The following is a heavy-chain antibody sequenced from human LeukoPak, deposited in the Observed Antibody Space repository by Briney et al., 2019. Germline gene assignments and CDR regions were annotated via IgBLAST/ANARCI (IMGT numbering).Heavy chain of an antibody. D-gene: IGHD3-3*01. J-gene: IGHJ6*03. CDR1: GFTFSSYS. V-gene: IGHV3-21*01. CDR3: ARGENTIFGVVNYYYCYMDV. Sequence: GGSLRLSCAASGFTFSSYSMNWVRQAPGKGLEWVSSISSSSSYIYYADSVKGRFTISRDNAKNSLYLQMNSLRAEDTAVYYCARGENTIFGVVNYYYCYMDVWGKGTTVTVSS. CDR2: ISSSSSYI.